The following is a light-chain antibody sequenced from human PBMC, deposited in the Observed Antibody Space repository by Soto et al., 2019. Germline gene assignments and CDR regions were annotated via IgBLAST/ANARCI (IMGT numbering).Light chain of an antibody. V-gene: IGLV1-44*01. CDR3: AAWDDSLGGPV. Sequence: QSALAQPPSASGTPGQRVTISCSGGSSNIGGEAVSWYQQFPGTAPKLLIFDTTQRPSGVPDRFSASKSGTSASLAISGLQSEDEADYYCAAWDDSLGGPVFGGGTKLTVL. J-gene: IGLJ3*02. CDR1: SSNIGGEA. CDR2: DTT.